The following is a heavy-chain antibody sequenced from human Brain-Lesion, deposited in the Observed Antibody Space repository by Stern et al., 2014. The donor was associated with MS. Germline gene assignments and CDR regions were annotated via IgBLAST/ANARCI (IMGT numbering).Heavy chain of an antibody. CDR1: GGSISSSSYY. V-gene: IGHV4-39*01. Sequence: QVQLVESGPGLVKPSETLSLTCTVSGGSISSSSYYWGWIRQPPGKGLEWIGSIYFRGTPYYTPSVKSRVTISRDTSKTQFSRRLSSVTAADTAVYFCAKLWLGELPESPFDYWGQGTLVTVSS. J-gene: IGHJ4*02. D-gene: IGHD3-10*01. CDR3: AKLWLGELPESPFDY. CDR2: IYFRGTP.